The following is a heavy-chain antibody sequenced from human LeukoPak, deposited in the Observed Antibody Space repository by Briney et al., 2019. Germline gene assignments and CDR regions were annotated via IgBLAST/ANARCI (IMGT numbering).Heavy chain of an antibody. D-gene: IGHD6-13*01. CDR3: ARGSSRFDC. J-gene: IGHJ4*02. CDR1: GGSISSGY. Sequence: PSETLSLTCTVSGGSISSGYWSWIRQPPGKGLEWIGYTSYSDSTRYSPSLKSRVTMSIDASMNQFSLKVTSVTAADTAVYYCARGSSRFDCWGQGTLVTVSS. CDR2: TSYSDST. V-gene: IGHV4-59*01.